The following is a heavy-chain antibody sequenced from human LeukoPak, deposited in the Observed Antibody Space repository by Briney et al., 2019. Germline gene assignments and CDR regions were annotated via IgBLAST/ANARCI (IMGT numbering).Heavy chain of an antibody. V-gene: IGHV4-38-2*02. Sequence: SETLSLTCTVSGYSISSDYYWGWIRQPPGKGLEWIGSIYHSGSTYYNPSLKSRVTISVDTSKNQFSLKLSSVTAADTAVYYCARWQINLYYFDYWGQGTLVTVSS. CDR3: ARWQINLYYFDY. D-gene: IGHD1-14*01. J-gene: IGHJ4*02. CDR2: IYHSGST. CDR1: GYSISSDYY.